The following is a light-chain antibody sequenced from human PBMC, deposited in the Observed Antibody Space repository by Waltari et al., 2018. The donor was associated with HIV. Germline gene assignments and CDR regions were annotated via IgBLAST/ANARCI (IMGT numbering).Light chain of an antibody. J-gene: IGLJ2*01. CDR1: ALPQSF. CDR3: QSSDTSGTY. V-gene: IGLV3-25*03. Sequence: FELTQPPSMSVSQGQTARSTCSGDALPQSFAYWFQQKSGQAPVLLIFKDTEGQTGIPARFSGSSSGTVATLTISGVRAEDEADYYCQSSDTSGTYFGGGTKLTVL. CDR2: KDT.